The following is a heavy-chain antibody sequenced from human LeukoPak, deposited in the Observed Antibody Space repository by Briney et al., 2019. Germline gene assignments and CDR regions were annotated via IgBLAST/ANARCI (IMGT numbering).Heavy chain of an antibody. CDR3: IGGGVGARGNAY. V-gene: IGHV3-74*01. CDR2: IDTDGSFT. J-gene: IGHJ4*02. CDR1: GFTFSSYW. D-gene: IGHD1-26*01. Sequence: GSLRLSCAVSGFTFSSYWMHWVRQAPGKGLVWVSRIDTDGSFTSYADSVRGRFTISRDNAKNTLYLQMSSLRAEDTAVYYCIGGGVGARGNAYGAQGPLAPVSS.